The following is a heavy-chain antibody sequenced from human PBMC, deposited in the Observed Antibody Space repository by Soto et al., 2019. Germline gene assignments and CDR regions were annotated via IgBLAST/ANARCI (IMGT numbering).Heavy chain of an antibody. Sequence: SETLSLTCTVSGASISNDYWSWIRQPPGKRLEYIGFIYNGGSPNYNPSFESRLTISPDTSRNQFPLQLTSVTAADTALYFCARNDNMTLGSQYLDSWGPGTLVTVSS. D-gene: IGHD1-1*01. V-gene: IGHV4-59*12. J-gene: IGHJ4*02. CDR1: GASISNDY. CDR2: IYNGGSP. CDR3: ARNDNMTLGSQYLDS.